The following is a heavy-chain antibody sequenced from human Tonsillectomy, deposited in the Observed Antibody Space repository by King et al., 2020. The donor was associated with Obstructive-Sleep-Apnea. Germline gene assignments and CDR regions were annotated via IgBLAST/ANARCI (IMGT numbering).Heavy chain of an antibody. J-gene: IGHJ4*02. V-gene: IGHV4-31*01. CDR3: ARGYNSGKYVGAFFDH. CDR2: SYYTGTT. CDR1: GHSMRSGGDY. Sequence: VQLEESGPGLVKPSQTLSLTCSVSGHSMRSGGDYWGWGRQRPGKGLEWIGYSYYTGTTSYSPSLKSLLTVSLDTPKNQFSLQMRPVTAADSAVYFCARGYNSGKYVGAFFDHWGQGTRVTVSS. D-gene: IGHD3-10*01.